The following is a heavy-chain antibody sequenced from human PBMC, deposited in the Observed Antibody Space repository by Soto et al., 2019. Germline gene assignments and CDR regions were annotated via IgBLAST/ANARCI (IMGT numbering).Heavy chain of an antibody. CDR3: PRFAKEDNQNLDPRYPCDF. D-gene: IGHD2-15*01. CDR1: GGSISSGGYF. CDR2: IYYSGRT. Sequence: PSETLALTCTVSGGSISSGGYFWSWIRQHPGKGLEWIGNIYYSGRTYYNPSLESRVDISVDTSKNEFTLKVNSVTAADTAMYFCPRFAKEDNQNLDPRYPCDFWSQGTRVIVSS. J-gene: IGHJ4*02. V-gene: IGHV4-31*03.